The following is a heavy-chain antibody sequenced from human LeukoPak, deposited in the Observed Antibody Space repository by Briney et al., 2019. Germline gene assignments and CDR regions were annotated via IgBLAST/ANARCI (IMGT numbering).Heavy chain of an antibody. CDR1: GFTFTNDF. CDR2: ISGSGGST. Sequence: GGSLRLSCAASGFTFTNDFMTWVRQAPGKGLEWVSAISGSGGSTYYADSVKGRFTISRDNSKNTLYLQMNSLRAEDTAVYYCAKKGRAAILRRGFDYWGQGTLVTVSS. CDR3: AKKGRAAILRRGFDY. V-gene: IGHV3-23*01. J-gene: IGHJ4*02. D-gene: IGHD2-2*01.